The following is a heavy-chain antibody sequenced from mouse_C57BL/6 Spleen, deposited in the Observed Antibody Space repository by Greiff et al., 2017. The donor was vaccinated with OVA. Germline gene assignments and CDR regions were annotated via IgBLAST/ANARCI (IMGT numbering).Heavy chain of an antibody. V-gene: IGHV5-17*01. CDR1: GFTFSDYG. Sequence: EVQVVESGGGLVKPGGSLKLSCAASGFTFSDYGMHWVRQAPEKGLEWVAYISRGSSTIYYADTVKGRFTISRDNAKNTLFLQMTRLRFEDTAMDSCARGGGLRRYYAMDYWGQGTSVTVSS. CDR2: ISRGSSTI. CDR3: ARGGGLRRYYAMDY. D-gene: IGHD2-4*01. J-gene: IGHJ4*01.